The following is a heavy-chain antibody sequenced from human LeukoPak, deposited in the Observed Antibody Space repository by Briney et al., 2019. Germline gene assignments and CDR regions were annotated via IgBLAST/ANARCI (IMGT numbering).Heavy chain of an antibody. Sequence: GGSLRLSCAASGFTFSSYAMSWVRQAPGKGLEWVSRISGSGDTYYADSVKGRFTISRDNSMNTLYLQLSSLRAEDTAIYYCAKDIAAAGGPCAYWGRGTLVTVSS. CDR2: ISGSGDT. J-gene: IGHJ4*02. CDR1: GFTFSSYA. CDR3: AKDIAAAGGPCAY. D-gene: IGHD6-13*01. V-gene: IGHV3-23*01.